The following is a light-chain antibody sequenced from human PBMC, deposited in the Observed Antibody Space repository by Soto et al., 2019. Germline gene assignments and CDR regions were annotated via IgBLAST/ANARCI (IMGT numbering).Light chain of an antibody. Sequence: QSVLTQVASVSGSPGQSITISCTGTSSDVGTFNLVSWYQQHPGKAPRLMNEVIKRPSGVSNRFSGSKSGNTASLTISGLQAEDEADYYCCSYAGSSVHVFATGPKVHVL. J-gene: IGLJ1*01. V-gene: IGLV2-23*02. CDR2: EVI. CDR3: CSYAGSSVHV. CDR1: SSDVGTFNL.